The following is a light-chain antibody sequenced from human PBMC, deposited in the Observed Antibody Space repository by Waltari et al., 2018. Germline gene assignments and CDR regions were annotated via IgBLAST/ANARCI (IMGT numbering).Light chain of an antibody. CDR1: QSISTL. V-gene: IGKV1-5*03. CDR3: QQYSSSSMFS. J-gene: IGKJ2*03. Sequence: DSQMTQSPSTLSASVGDRVTSTCQASQSISTLLAWFQQKPGNPPKLLIYKTFNLERGVPSRFSGSGSGTEFTLTITSLQPDDFATYYCQQYSSSSMFSFGQGTKLEIK. CDR2: KTF.